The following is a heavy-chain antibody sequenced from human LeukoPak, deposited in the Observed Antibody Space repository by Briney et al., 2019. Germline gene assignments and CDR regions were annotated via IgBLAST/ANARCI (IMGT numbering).Heavy chain of an antibody. CDR3: ARDLAAAGTYYYYGMDV. V-gene: IGHV1-18*01. J-gene: IGHJ6*02. Sequence: ASVKVSCKASGGTFSSYAISWVRQAPGQGLEWMGWISAYNGNTNYAQKLQGRVTMTTDTSTSTAYMELRSLRSDDTAVYYCARDLAAAGTYYYYGMDVWGQGTTVTVSS. CDR2: ISAYNGNT. D-gene: IGHD6-13*01. CDR1: GGTFSSYA.